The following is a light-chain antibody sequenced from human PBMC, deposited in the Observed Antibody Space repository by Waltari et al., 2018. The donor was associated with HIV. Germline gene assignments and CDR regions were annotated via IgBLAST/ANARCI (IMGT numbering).Light chain of an antibody. CDR3: QVWDSSTDLRV. J-gene: IGLJ2*01. CDR2: DDS. CDR1: NIGSKG. Sequence: SYVLTQPPSVSVAPGQTARITCGGDNIGSKGVHWYQKKPSQAPVLVVYDDSDRPSGIPGRFPGASSWNTATLTISRVEAGDEADFYCQVWDSSTDLRVFGGGTKLTVL. V-gene: IGLV3-21*02.